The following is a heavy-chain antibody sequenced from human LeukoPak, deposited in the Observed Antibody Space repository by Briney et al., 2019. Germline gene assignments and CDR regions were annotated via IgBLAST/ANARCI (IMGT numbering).Heavy chain of an antibody. J-gene: IGHJ3*02. D-gene: IGHD2-2*01. CDR1: GGSFSDYY. Sequence: LSLTCAVYGGSFSDYYWSWIRQAPGKGLEWVSYISSSGSTIYYADSVKGRFTISRDNAKNSLYLQMNSLRAEDTAVYYCARDRFIQVPAATGDAFDIWGQGTMVTVSS. V-gene: IGHV3-11*01. CDR3: ARDRFIQVPAATGDAFDI. CDR2: ISSSGSTI.